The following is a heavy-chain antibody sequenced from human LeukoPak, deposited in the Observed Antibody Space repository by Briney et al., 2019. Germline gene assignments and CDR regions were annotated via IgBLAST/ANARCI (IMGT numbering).Heavy chain of an antibody. CDR3: ARDSSPRIAVAGDLSDY. CDR2: ISAYNGNT. J-gene: IGHJ4*02. CDR1: GYTFTSYG. Sequence: ASVKVSCKASGYTFTSYGISWVRQAPGQGLEWMGWISAYNGNTNYAQKLQGRVTMTTDTSTSTAYMELRSLRSDDTVVYYCARDSSPRIAVAGDLSDYWGQGTLVTVSS. V-gene: IGHV1-18*01. D-gene: IGHD6-19*01.